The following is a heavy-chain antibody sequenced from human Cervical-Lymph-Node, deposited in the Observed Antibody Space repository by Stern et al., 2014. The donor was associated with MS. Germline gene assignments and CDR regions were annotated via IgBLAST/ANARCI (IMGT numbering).Heavy chain of an antibody. V-gene: IGHV3-74*03. D-gene: IGHD3-16*01. CDR1: GFIFSNYW. J-gene: IGHJ4*02. Sequence: EVQLVESGGDLVQPGGSLRLSRAASGFIFSNYWMQWVRQAPGKGLVWVSHINSDGSSTTYADSVKGRFTTSRDNAKNTLYLQMDDLRAEDTAVYFCVRDNYGTDYWGQGTLVTVSS. CDR3: VRDNYGTDY. CDR2: INSDGSST.